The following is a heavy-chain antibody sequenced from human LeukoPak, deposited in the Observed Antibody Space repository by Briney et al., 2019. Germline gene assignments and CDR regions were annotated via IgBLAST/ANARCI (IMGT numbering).Heavy chain of an antibody. J-gene: IGHJ4*02. Sequence: PGGSLRLSCAASGFTVSSNYMSWVRQAPGKGLEWVSVIYSGGSTYYADSVKGRFTISRDNSKNTLYLQMNGLRAEDTAVYYCASLREGYYGSGSYGYWGQGTLVTVSS. CDR1: GFTVSSNY. CDR3: ASLREGYYGSGSYGY. V-gene: IGHV3-66*01. D-gene: IGHD3-10*01. CDR2: IYSGGST.